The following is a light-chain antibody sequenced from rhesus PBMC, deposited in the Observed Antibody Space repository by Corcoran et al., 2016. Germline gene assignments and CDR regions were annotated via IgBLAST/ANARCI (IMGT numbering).Light chain of an antibody. Sequence: DIQMTQSPSSLSASVGDRVTVTCRASQGINRELSWYQQKPGKAPTLLIYTTSSLQTGVSSRFRGSGSGTDYTLTLSSLQPEGVATYYCLQDYTTPWTFGQGTKVEIK. CDR2: TTS. CDR1: QGINRE. CDR3: LQDYTTPWT. V-gene: IGKV1-94*01. J-gene: IGKJ1*01.